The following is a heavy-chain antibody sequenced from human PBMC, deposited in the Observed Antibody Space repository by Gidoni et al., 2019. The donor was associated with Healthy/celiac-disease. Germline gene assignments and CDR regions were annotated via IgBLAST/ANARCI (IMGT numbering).Heavy chain of an antibody. J-gene: IGHJ4*02. Sequence: EVQLLESGGGLVQPGGSLRLSCAASGYTFSRSAMSWVRQAPGKGLEWVSAISGSGGSTYYADSVKGRFTISRDNSKNTLYLQMNSLRAEDTAVYYCAKVILPGYCSSTSCYPDDYWGQGTLVTVSS. D-gene: IGHD2-2*01. CDR1: GYTFSRSA. V-gene: IGHV3-23*01. CDR3: AKVILPGYCSSTSCYPDDY. CDR2: ISGSGGST.